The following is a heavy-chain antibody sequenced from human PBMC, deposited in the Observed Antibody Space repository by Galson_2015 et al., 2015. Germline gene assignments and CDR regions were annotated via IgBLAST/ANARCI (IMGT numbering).Heavy chain of an antibody. J-gene: IGHJ4*02. CDR3: ARDLSSAPGDY. D-gene: IGHD3-16*02. CDR2: INPSGGST. CDR1: GYTFTSYY. V-gene: IGHV1-46*01. Sequence: SVKVSCKASGYTFTSYYMHWVRQAPGQGLEWMGIINPSGGSTSHAQKFQGRVTMTRDTSTSTVYMELSSLRSEDTAVYYCARDLSSAPGDYWGQGTLVTVSS.